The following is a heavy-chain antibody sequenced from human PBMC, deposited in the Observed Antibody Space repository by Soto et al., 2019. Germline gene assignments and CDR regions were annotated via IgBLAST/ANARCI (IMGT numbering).Heavy chain of an antibody. CDR1: GGTFSSYT. D-gene: IGHD2-2*01. V-gene: IGHV1-69*04. Sequence: SVKVSCKASGGTFSSYTISWVRQAPGQGLEWMGRIIPILGIANYAQKFRGRVTITADKSTSTAYMELSSLRSEDTAVYYCARDCSSTSLSFDYWGQGTLVTVSS. J-gene: IGHJ4*02. CDR2: IIPILGIA. CDR3: ARDCSSTSLSFDY.